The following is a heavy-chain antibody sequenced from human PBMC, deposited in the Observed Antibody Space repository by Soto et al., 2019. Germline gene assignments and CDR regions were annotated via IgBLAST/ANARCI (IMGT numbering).Heavy chain of an antibody. CDR2: LSASGEST. CDR1: GFTFTNYA. CDR3: SKAEYCSGTNCYDWFDS. Sequence: EVQLLESGGGLVQPGGSLSLSCEASGFTFTNYAMSWVRQAPGKRLEWVSGLSASGESTYYADSVKGRVTISRDNAKNTLYLHMSSLRAEDTALYYCSKAEYCSGTNCYDWFDSWGQGTLVTVSS. J-gene: IGHJ5*01. D-gene: IGHD2-2*01. V-gene: IGHV3-23*01.